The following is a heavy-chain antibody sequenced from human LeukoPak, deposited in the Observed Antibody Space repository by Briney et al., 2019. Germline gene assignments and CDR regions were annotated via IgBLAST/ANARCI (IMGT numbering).Heavy chain of an antibody. CDR1: GFTFNYAW. D-gene: IGHD4-17*01. Sequence: GGSLRLSCAASGFTFNYAWMSWVRQAPGKGLEWVANIKQDGGEKYYVDSVKGRFTISRDNAKNSLYLQMNSLRAEDTAVYYCARLGARQVLDYWGQGTLVTVSS. J-gene: IGHJ4*02. CDR2: IKQDGGEK. V-gene: IGHV3-7*01. CDR3: ARLGARQVLDY.